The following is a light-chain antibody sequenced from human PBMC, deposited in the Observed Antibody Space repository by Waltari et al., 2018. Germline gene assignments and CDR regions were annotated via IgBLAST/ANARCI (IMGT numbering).Light chain of an antibody. CDR3: MFWPSNVWV. J-gene: IGLJ3*02. V-gene: IGLV5-37*01. CDR2: YKSDSEK. Sequence: QPVLTQPPSSSASPGESARLTCTLPSDINVGDFNISWYQQKPGSPPRFLLYYKSDSEKAQGSGVPSRFSGSNDASANAGILLLSGLQSEDEADYYCMFWPSNVWVFGGGTKLTVL. CDR1: SDINVGDFN.